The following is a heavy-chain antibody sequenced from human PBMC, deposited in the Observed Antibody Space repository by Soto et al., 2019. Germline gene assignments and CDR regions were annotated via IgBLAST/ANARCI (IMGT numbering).Heavy chain of an antibody. V-gene: IGHV1-46*01. D-gene: IGHD2-2*01. Sequence: ASVKVSCKASGYTFTSYYMHWVRQAPGQGLEWMGIINPSGGSTSYAQKFQGRVTMTRDTSTSTVCMELSSLRSEDTAVYYCARGEAYFGTSSYYYGMDVWGQGTTVTVSS. CDR1: GYTFTSYY. J-gene: IGHJ6*02. CDR3: ARGEAYFGTSSYYYGMDV. CDR2: INPSGGST.